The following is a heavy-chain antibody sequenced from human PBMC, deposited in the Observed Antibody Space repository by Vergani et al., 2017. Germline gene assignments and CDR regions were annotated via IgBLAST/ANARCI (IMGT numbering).Heavy chain of an antibody. D-gene: IGHD5-18*01. CDR3: ARDLGSVNTAMVPYYFDY. V-gene: IGHV3-23*04. CDR1: GFTFSSYA. Sequence: EVQLVESGGGSVQSGGSLRLSCAASGFTFSSYAMSWVRQAPGKGLEWVSAISGSGGSTYYADSVKGRFTISRDNSKNTLYLQMNSLRAEDTAVYYCARDLGSVNTAMVPYYFDYWGQGTLVTVSS. CDR2: ISGSGGST. J-gene: IGHJ4*02.